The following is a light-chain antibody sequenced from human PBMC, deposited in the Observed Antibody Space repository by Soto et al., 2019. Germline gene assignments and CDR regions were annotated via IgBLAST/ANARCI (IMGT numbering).Light chain of an antibody. V-gene: IGLV4-69*01. CDR1: SGHSSYA. J-gene: IGLJ2*01. CDR2: LNSDGSH. CDR3: QTWGSGIRVV. Sequence: QSVLTQSPSASASLGASVKFTCTLSSGHSSYAIAWHQQQPEKGPRYSMKLNSDGSHSKGDGIPDRFSGSSSGAERYLTISSLQSEDEADYYCQTWGSGIRVVFGGGTKLTVL.